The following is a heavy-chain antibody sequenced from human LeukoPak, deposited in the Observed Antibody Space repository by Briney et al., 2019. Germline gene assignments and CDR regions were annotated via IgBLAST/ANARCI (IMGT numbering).Heavy chain of an antibody. J-gene: IGHJ6*03. V-gene: IGHV3-43D*03. Sequence: PGGSLRLSCAASGFTFDDYAMHWVRQAPGKGLEWVSLISWDGGSTYYADSVKGRFTISRDNSKNSLYLQMNSLKTEDTAVYYCARGVYCSSTSCFRVGRNYYYYMDVWGKGTTVTISS. CDR1: GFTFDDYA. CDR2: ISWDGGST. D-gene: IGHD2-2*01. CDR3: ARGVYCSSTSCFRVGRNYYYYMDV.